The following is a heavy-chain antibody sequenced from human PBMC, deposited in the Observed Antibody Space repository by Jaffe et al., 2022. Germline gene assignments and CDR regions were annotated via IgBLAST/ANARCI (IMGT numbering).Heavy chain of an antibody. J-gene: IGHJ4*02. CDR3: ARGPSGYVLHYFDY. V-gene: IGHV4-34*01. CDR1: GGSFSGYY. CDR2: INHSGST. D-gene: IGHD5-12*01. Sequence: QVQLQQWGAGLLKPSETLSLTCAVYGGSFSGYYWSWIRQPPGKGLEWIGEINHSGSTNYNPSLKSRVTISVDTSKNQFSLKLSSVTAADTAVYYCARGPSGYVLHYFDYWGQGTLVTVSS.